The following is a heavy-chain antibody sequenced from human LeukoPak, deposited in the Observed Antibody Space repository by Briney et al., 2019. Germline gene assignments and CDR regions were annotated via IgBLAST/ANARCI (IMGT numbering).Heavy chain of an antibody. V-gene: IGHV3-11*01. Sequence: GGSLRLSCAASGFTFSGYYMSWIRQAPGKGLEWVSYISSSGSTIYYADSVKGRFTISRDNAKNSLYLQMNILRAEDTAVYYCARASGRTVTSFGGFQHWGQGTLVTVSS. CDR1: GFTFSGYY. D-gene: IGHD4-17*01. J-gene: IGHJ1*01. CDR3: ARASGRTVTSFGGFQH. CDR2: ISSSGSTI.